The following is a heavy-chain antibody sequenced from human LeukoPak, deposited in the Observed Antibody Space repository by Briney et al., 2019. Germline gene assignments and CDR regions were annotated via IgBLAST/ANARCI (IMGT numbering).Heavy chain of an antibody. V-gene: IGHV3-30*18. D-gene: IGHD6-19*01. CDR1: GFTFSTYG. Sequence: GGSLRLSCAASGFTFSTYGMSWVRQAPGKGLEWVAIMSYDGSTKYYADSVKGRFTISRDNSKNTLYLQMNSLRPEDTAVYYCAKDRTTSGWYHDYWGQGTLVTVSS. CDR3: AKDRTTSGWYHDY. J-gene: IGHJ4*02. CDR2: MSYDGSTK.